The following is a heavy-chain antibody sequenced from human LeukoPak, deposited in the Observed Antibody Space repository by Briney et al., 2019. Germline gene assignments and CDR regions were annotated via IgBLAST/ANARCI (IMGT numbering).Heavy chain of an antibody. Sequence: GGSLRLSCAASGFTFSIYWMTWVRQAPGKGPEWVANIKEDGSEKHYVDFVKARFSISRDNARNSLHLQMNSLRVEDTAVYYCARAQSSGLDNWGQGTLVTVSS. D-gene: IGHD6-25*01. CDR2: IKEDGSEK. V-gene: IGHV3-7*01. J-gene: IGHJ4*02. CDR1: GFTFSIYW. CDR3: ARAQSSGLDN.